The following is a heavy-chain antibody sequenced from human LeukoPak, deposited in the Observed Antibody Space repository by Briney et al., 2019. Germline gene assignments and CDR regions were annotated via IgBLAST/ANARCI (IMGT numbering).Heavy chain of an antibody. CDR2: IYYSGST. Sequence: SETLSLTCTVSGGSISSYYWSWIRQPPGEGLEWIGYIYYSGSTNYNPSLKSRVTISVDTSKNQFSLKLSSVTAADTAVYYCATDSSGYSYAFDIWGQGTMVTVSS. D-gene: IGHD3-22*01. V-gene: IGHV4-59*01. CDR3: ATDSSGYSYAFDI. J-gene: IGHJ3*02. CDR1: GGSISSYY.